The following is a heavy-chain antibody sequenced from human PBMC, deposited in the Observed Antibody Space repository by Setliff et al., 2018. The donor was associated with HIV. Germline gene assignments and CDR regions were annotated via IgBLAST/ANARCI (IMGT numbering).Heavy chain of an antibody. CDR1: GGSISSSNYY. J-gene: IGHJ3*02. CDR2: IYDTGST. CDR3: ARRNTMVRGIIIDPYDAFDM. D-gene: IGHD3-10*01. Sequence: LSLTCTVSGGSISSSNYYWGWIRQPPGKGLQWIGSIYDTGSTYYNPSLKSRVTISVDTSTNQFSLNLSSVTATDTAVYYCARRNTMVRGIIIDPYDAFDMWGQGTVVTVS. V-gene: IGHV4-39*01.